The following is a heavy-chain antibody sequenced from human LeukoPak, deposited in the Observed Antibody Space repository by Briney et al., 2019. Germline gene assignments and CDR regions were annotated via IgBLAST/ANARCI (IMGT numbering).Heavy chain of an antibody. V-gene: IGHV4-31*03. CDR3: AREVNEPASADAFDI. D-gene: IGHD2-2*01. CDR1: GGSIASDNYF. CDR2: IFYSGTT. Sequence: SQTLSLTCTVSGGSIASDNYFWSWIRQHPEKGLEWIGYIFYSGTTYYNPSLKSRVTISVDTSKNQFSLKLNSVIAADTAVYYCAREVNEPASADAFDIWGQGTMVTISS. J-gene: IGHJ3*02.